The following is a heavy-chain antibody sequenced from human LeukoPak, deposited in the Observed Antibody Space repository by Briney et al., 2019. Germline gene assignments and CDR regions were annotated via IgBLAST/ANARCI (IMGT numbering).Heavy chain of an antibody. CDR1: GFTFGSYA. J-gene: IGHJ4*02. CDR2: TSGSGGST. CDR3: ARSFDS. V-gene: IGHV3-23*01. Sequence: GGSLRLSCAASGFTFGSYAMSWVRQAPGRGLEWASSTSGSGGSTYYADSVKGRFSISRDNSKNSLYLQMNSLRDEDTAVYYCARSFDSWGQGTLVTVSS.